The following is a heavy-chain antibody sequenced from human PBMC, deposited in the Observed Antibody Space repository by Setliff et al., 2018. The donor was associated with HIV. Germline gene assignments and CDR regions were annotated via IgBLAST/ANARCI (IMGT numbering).Heavy chain of an antibody. CDR2: IYTSGST. V-gene: IGHV4-61*09. CDR1: GGSISSGSYY. J-gene: IGHJ2*01. Sequence: PSETLSPTCTVSGGSISSGSYYWSWIRQPAGKGLEWIVHIYTSGSTNYNPSLKSRVTISVDTSKNQFSLKLSSVTAADTAVYYGARGLSSGGYGYWYFDLWGRGTLVTVSS. D-gene: IGHD6-19*01. CDR3: ARGLSSGGYGYWYFDL.